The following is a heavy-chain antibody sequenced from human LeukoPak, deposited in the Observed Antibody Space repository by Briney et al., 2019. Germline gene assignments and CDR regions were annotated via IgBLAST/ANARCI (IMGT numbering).Heavy chain of an antibody. D-gene: IGHD3-3*01. J-gene: IGHJ4*02. V-gene: IGHV4-34*01. CDR1: GGSFSGYY. CDR3: ARELDFWSGYYRNSRFYFDY. CDR2: INHSGST. Sequence: PSETLSLTCAVYGGSFSGYYWSWIRQPPGKGLEWIGEINHSGSTNYNPSLKSRVTISVDTSKNQFSLKLSSVTAADTAVYYCARELDFWSGYYRNSRFYFDYWGQGTLVTVSS.